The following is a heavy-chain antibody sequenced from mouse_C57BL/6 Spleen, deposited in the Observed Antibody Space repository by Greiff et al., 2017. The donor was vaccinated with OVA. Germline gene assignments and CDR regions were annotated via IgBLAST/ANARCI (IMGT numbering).Heavy chain of an antibody. V-gene: IGHV1-42*01. Sequence: VQLQQSGPELVKPGASVKISCKASGYSFTGYYMNWVKQSPEKSLEWIGELNPSTGGTTYNQKFKAKATLTVDKSSSTADMQLKSLTSEDSAVYDCAREGDYSNYDWYFDVWGTGTTVTVSS. CDR2: LNPSTGGT. CDR1: GYSFTGYY. D-gene: IGHD2-5*01. J-gene: IGHJ1*03. CDR3: AREGDYSNYDWYFDV.